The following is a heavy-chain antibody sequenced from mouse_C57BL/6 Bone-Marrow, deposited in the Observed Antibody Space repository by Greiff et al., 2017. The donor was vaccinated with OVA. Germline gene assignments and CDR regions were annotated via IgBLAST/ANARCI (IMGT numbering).Heavy chain of an antibody. D-gene: IGHD4-1*01. CDR1: GFTFSSYG. V-gene: IGHV5-6*01. CDR3: AITGRFAY. J-gene: IGHJ3*01. CDR2: ISSGGSYP. Sequence: EVHLVESGGDLVKPGGSLKLSCAASGFTFSSYGMSWVRQTPDKRLEWVATISSGGSYPYYPDSVKGRFTISRDNAKNTLYLQMSSLKSEDTAMYYCAITGRFAYWGQGTLVTVSA.